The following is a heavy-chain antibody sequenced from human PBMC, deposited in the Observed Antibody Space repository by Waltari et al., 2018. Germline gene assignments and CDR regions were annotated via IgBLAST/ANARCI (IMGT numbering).Heavy chain of an antibody. J-gene: IGHJ4*02. V-gene: IGHV4-4*02. Sequence: QVQLQESGPGLVKPSGTLSLTCVVSGASISSNYWWSWVRQSPGKGLEWIGQIQPSGRTYSTPSLQRRVSVSLDKSKNQFSLSLYFVTDADTAVYYCAADRGNGLYFDYWGQGTLVTVSS. D-gene: IGHD2-15*01. CDR3: AADRGNGLYFDY. CDR1: GASISSNYW. CDR2: IQPSGRT.